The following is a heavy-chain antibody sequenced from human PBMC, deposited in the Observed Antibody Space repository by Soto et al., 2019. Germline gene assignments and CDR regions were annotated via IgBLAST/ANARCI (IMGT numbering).Heavy chain of an antibody. CDR3: ASDPFDILTGYPPDGAFDI. V-gene: IGHV3-48*01. CDR1: GFTFSSYS. D-gene: IGHD3-9*01. CDR2: ISSSSSTI. J-gene: IGHJ3*02. Sequence: GGSLRLSCAASGFTFSSYSMNWVRQAPGKGLEWVSYISSSSSTIYYADSVKGRFTISRDNAKNSLYLQMNSLRAEDTAVYYCASDPFDILTGYPPDGAFDIWGQGTMVTVSS.